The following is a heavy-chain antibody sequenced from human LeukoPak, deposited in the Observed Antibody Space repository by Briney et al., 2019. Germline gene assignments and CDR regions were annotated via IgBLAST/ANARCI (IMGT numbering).Heavy chain of an antibody. Sequence: ASVKVSFNASGYTFATYGISWVRQAPGQGLEWMGWISTYNGNTNYVQKLQGRVTMTTDTSTGTACMKLRSLRSVEMDVLYWAREHGATGRSPQYYYGMDVWGQGTTVTVSS. V-gene: IGHV1-18*03. D-gene: IGHD1-26*01. CDR3: AREHGATGRSPQYYYGMDV. J-gene: IGHJ6*02. CDR2: ISTYNGNT. CDR1: GYTFATYG.